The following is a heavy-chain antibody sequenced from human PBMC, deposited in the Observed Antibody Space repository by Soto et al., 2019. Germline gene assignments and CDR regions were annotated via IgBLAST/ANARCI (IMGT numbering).Heavy chain of an antibody. D-gene: IGHD2-2*01. V-gene: IGHV1-69*08. CDR2: VIPIFGIP. CDR1: GGTISRYS. J-gene: IGHJ6*02. Sequence: QVQLVQSGAEVKKPGSSVKVSCKASGGTISRYSITWVRQAPGHGLEWIGRVIPIFGIPTYAQKFQGRVTITADESTSTAYMEMSSLRSDDTAVYYCAREDRDRETGLVPAAIDGMDVWGQGNTVTVSS. CDR3: AREDRDRETGLVPAAIDGMDV.